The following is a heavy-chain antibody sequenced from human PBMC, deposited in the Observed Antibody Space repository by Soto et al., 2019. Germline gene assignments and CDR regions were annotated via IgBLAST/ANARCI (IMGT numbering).Heavy chain of an antibody. CDR1: GGTFSTYT. D-gene: IGHD3-22*01. V-gene: IGHV1-69*08. CDR2: IIPIIGII. Sequence: QVQLVQSGAEVKKPGSSVKVSCKASGGTFSTYTIPWVRQAPGQGHEWMGRIIPIIGIINYAQKFQGRVTITADKFTGTAYMELTRLRSDDTAVYYCAGDPDSHYNDSHASSYPWGQGTLVTVSS. J-gene: IGHJ5*02. CDR3: AGDPDSHYNDSHASSYP.